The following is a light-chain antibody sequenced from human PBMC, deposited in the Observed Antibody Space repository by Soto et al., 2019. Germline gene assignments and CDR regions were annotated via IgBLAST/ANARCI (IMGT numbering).Light chain of an antibody. Sequence: EIVMTQSPATLSVSPGERATLSCRASQSVSSNLAWYQQKPGQAPRLLIYGASTRATGIPARFSGSGSGTEFTLTISSLQSEDFAVYYCQQYNNWPTPTFGQGTQLEIK. CDR1: QSVSSN. J-gene: IGKJ2*01. CDR2: GAS. CDR3: QQYNNWPTPT. V-gene: IGKV3-15*01.